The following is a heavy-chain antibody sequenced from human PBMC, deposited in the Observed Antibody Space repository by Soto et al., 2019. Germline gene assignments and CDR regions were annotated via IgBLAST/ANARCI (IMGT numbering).Heavy chain of an antibody. V-gene: IGHV3-7*01. CDR2: IKQDGSEK. Sequence: EVQLVEAGGGLVQPGGSLRLSCAASGFTFSTYWMSWVRQAPGMGLEWLGNIKQDGSEKYYVDSVKGRFTVSRDHANNSLYLQMNSLRAEDTAVYYCARRPGYSSGWFAVWGQGTLVTVS. CDR3: ARRPGYSSGWFAV. D-gene: IGHD6-19*01. J-gene: IGHJ4*02. CDR1: GFTFSTYW.